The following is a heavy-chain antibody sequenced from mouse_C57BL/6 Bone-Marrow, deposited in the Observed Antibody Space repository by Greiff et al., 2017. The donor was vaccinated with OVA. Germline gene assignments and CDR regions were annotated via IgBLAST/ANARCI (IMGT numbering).Heavy chain of an antibody. V-gene: IGHV14-1*01. J-gene: IGHJ4*01. D-gene: IGHD1-1*01. Sequence: VQLKQSGAELVRPGASVKLSCTASGFNIKDYYMHWVKQRPEQGLEWIGRIDPEDGDTEYAPKFQGKATMTADTSSNTAYLQLSSLTSEDTAVYYCTSRYYYGSSYYAMDYWGQGTSVTVSS. CDR3: TSRYYYGSSYYAMDY. CDR1: GFNIKDYY. CDR2: IDPEDGDT.